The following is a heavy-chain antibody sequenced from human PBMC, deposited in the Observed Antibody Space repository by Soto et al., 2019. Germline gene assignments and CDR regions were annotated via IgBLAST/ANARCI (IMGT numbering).Heavy chain of an antibody. CDR1: GYTLTELS. J-gene: IGHJ5*02. V-gene: IGHV1-24*01. D-gene: IGHD1-7*01. CDR3: ATIGRELSVGLGENWLDP. Sequence: ASVKVSCKVSGYTLTELSMHWVRQAPGKGLEWMGGFDPEDGETIYAQKFQGRVTRTEDTSTDTAYMELSSLRSEDTAVYYCATIGRELSVGLGENWLDPWGQGTLVTVSS. CDR2: FDPEDGET.